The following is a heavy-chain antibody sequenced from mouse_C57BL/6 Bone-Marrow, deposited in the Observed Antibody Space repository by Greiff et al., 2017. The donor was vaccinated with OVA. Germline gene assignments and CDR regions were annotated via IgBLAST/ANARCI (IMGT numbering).Heavy chain of an antibody. CDR1: GYTFTDYY. CDR3: ARGVTTVERYYFDY. V-gene: IGHV1-19*01. D-gene: IGHD1-1*01. Sequence: VQLQQSGPVLVKPGASVKMSCKASGYTFTDYYMNWVKQSNGKSLEWIGVINPYNGGTSYNQKFKGKATLTVDKSSSTAYMELNSLTSEDSAVYYCARGVTTVERYYFDYWGQGTTLTVSS. J-gene: IGHJ2*01. CDR2: INPYNGGT.